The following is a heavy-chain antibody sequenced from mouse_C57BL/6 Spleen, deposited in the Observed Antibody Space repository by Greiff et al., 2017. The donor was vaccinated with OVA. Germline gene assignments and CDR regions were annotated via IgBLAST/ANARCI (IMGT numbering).Heavy chain of an antibody. J-gene: IGHJ3*01. Sequence: EVHLVESGGGLVKPGGSLKLSCAASGFTFSDYGMHWVRQAPEKGLEWVAYISSGSSTIYYADTVKGRFTISRDNAKNTLFLQMTSLRSEDTAMYYWARPGDDGSPFAYWGKGTLVTVSA. V-gene: IGHV5-17*01. CDR3: ARPGDDGSPFAY. D-gene: IGHD1-1*01. CDR1: GFTFSDYG. CDR2: ISSGSSTI.